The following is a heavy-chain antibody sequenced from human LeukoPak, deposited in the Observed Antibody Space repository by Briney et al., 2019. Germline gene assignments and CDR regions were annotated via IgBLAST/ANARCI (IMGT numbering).Heavy chain of an antibody. V-gene: IGHV3-11*06. CDR2: ISSSSSDT. CDR3: ARVNPTSSGFYAY. CDR1: GFTVGSNY. J-gene: IGHJ4*02. Sequence: GGSLRLSCAASGFTVGSNYMSWVRQAPGKGLEWVSYISSSSSDTNYADSVKGRFTISRDNAKNSLYLQMNSLRAEDTAVYYCARVNPTSSGFYAYWGQGTLVTVSS. D-gene: IGHD3-22*01.